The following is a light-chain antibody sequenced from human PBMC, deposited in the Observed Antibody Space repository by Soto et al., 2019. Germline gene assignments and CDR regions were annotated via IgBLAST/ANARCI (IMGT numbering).Light chain of an antibody. V-gene: IGLV1-40*01. J-gene: IGLJ3*02. Sequence: QSVLTQPPSVSGAPGQRVTISCTGSSSNIGAGYDVHWYQPLPGTAPKLLIYGNSNRPSGVPDRFSGSKSGTSASLAITGLQAEDEADDYCQSYDSSLSALFGGGTKLTVL. CDR3: QSYDSSLSAL. CDR2: GNS. CDR1: SSNIGAGYD.